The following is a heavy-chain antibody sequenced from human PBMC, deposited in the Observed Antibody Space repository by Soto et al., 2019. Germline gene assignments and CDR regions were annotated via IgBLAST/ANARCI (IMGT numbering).Heavy chain of an antibody. CDR2: IYYSGST. CDR3: ATVPSGDYYDSSGYYYVFDAFDI. V-gene: IGHV4-31*03. D-gene: IGHD3-22*01. CDR1: GGSISSGGYY. Sequence: QVQLQESGPGLVKPSQTLSLTCTVSGGSISSGGYYWSWIRQHPGKGLEWIGYIYYSGSTYYNPSLKSRVTISVDTSKNQFSLKLSSVTAADTAVDYCATVPSGDYYDSSGYYYVFDAFDIWGQGTMVTVSS. J-gene: IGHJ3*02.